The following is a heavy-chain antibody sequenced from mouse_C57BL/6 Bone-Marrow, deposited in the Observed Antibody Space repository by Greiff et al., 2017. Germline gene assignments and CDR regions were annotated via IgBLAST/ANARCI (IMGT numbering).Heavy chain of an antibody. CDR1: GYTFTSYW. D-gene: IGHD1-1*01. V-gene: IGHV1-5*01. J-gene: IGHJ1*03. CDR2: IYPGNSDT. CDR3: TRPPYGSSYYWYFDV. Sequence: VQLQQSGTVLARPGASVKMSCKTSGYTFTSYWMHWVKQRPGQGLEWIGAIYPGNSDTSYNQKFKGKAKLTAVTSASTAYMELSSLTNEDCAVYYCTRPPYGSSYYWYFDVWGTGTTVTVSS.